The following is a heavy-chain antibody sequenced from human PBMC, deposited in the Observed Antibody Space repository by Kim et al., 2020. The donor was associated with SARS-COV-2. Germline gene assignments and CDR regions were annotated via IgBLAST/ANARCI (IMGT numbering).Heavy chain of an antibody. CDR2: IYYSGST. V-gene: IGHV4-30-4*01. CDR3: ARGVGFGEATC. D-gene: IGHD3-10*01. Sequence: SETLSLTCTVSSGSISSGNYYWSWFRQPPGKGLEWIGYIYYSGSTYYNSSLKSRVSISVDTSKNQFSLKLNSVTAADTAVYYCARGVGFGEATCWGQGTLVTVSS. CDR1: SGSISSGNYY. J-gene: IGHJ4*02.